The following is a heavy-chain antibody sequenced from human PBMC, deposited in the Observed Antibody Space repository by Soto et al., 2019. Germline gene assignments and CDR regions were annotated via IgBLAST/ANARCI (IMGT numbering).Heavy chain of an antibody. CDR1: GGSISDDTYY. CDR3: ARLHCHRPNCVRLDP. Sequence: QLQLQESGPGLVKPSETLSLTCTVSGGSISDDTYYWGWIRQPPGKGLEWIGSIYYSGTSSYNPSLKNQVTMSVDTSKKQLSLRLSSVTAADTAVYYCARLHCHRPNCVRLDPWGQGTLVIVSS. CDR2: IYYSGTS. J-gene: IGHJ5*02. V-gene: IGHV4-39*01. D-gene: IGHD1-1*01.